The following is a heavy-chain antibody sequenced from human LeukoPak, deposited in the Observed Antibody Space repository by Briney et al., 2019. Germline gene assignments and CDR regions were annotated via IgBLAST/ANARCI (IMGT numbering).Heavy chain of an antibody. D-gene: IGHD2-21*01. J-gene: IGHJ5*02. CDR2: INSNNSDT. CDR3: ARHVAASVWFDP. Sequence: ASVNVSCKASGYTFTGYHMHWVRQAPGQGLESMGWINSNNSDTYYAQKVQGRGTMTRDTSISTAYMEVSSLRSDDTAIYYCARHVAASVWFDPWGQGTLVTVSS. V-gene: IGHV1-2*02. CDR1: GYTFTGYH.